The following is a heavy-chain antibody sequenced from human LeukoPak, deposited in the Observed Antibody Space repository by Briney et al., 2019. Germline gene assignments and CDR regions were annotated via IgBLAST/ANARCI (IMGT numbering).Heavy chain of an antibody. Sequence: CETLSLTCTVAGGSISSYYWSWIRQPPGKGLEWIGYIYYSGRVNSNPSLKSRVTISVDTSKNQFSMKLSSVTAADTAVYYCARDRSMTTVTTRLDYWGQGTLVTVST. V-gene: IGHV4-59*12. CDR1: GGSISSYY. CDR2: IYYSGRV. D-gene: IGHD4-17*01. J-gene: IGHJ4*02. CDR3: ARDRSMTTVTTRLDY.